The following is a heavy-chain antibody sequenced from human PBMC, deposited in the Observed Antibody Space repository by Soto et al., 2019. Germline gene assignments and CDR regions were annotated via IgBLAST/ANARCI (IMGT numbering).Heavy chain of an antibody. CDR1: GYTFTSYG. D-gene: IGHD2-15*01. CDR3: ARDRKYSKYCSYECGHCFDH. Sequence: QVQLVQSGAEVKKPGASMKVSCRGSGYTFTSYGISWVRQAPGQGLEWMGWISAYNDNTDLAQNIQGRCTMTKDTSTSTAFMELRSLRADDTAMCYCARDRKYSKYCSYECGHCFDHWGQGSLVTVSS. V-gene: IGHV1-18*04. CDR2: ISAYNDNT. J-gene: IGHJ4*02.